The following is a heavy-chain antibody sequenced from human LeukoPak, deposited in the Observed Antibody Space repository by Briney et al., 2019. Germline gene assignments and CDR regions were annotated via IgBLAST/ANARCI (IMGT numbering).Heavy chain of an antibody. CDR2: IYSDGTT. Sequence: GGSLRLSCAASGFTFSSSYMSWVRQAPGKGLEWISVIYSDGTTKYADSVKGRFTISRDNSRNTLWLQLNSLRAEDTAVYYCARADGSGYYLYHWGQGTLVTVSS. J-gene: IGHJ4*02. CDR1: GFTFSSSY. V-gene: IGHV3-53*01. CDR3: ARADGSGYYLYH. D-gene: IGHD3-22*01.